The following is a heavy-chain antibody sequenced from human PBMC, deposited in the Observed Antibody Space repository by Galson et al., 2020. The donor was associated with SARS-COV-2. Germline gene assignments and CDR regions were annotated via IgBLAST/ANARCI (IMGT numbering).Heavy chain of an antibody. D-gene: IGHD4-17*01. V-gene: IGHV1-8*01. CDR2: MNPNSGNT. CDR3: ARSYDDFATWCDP. Sequence: ASVTVSCKASGYTFTNYEINWVRQAPGQGLEWMGWMNPNSGNTGYAQKFQGRVTMTRTTSISTAYMELNSLTSEDTAVYYCARSYDDFATWCDPWGQGTLVTVSS. J-gene: IGHJ5*02. CDR1: GYTFTNYE.